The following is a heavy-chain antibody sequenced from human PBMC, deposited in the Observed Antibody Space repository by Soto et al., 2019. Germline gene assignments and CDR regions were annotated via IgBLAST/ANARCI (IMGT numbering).Heavy chain of an antibody. V-gene: IGHV3-23*01. Sequence: EVQLLESGGGLVQPGGSLRLSCAASGVTFSNYAMSWVRQAPGKGLEWVSAISDGGAGTYYADAVEGRFTITRDNSKNTLYLQMDSLVAEDTAVYYCAKLSPQNYFDYWGQGTLVTVSS. J-gene: IGHJ4*02. CDR2: ISDGGAGT. CDR3: AKLSPQNYFDY. CDR1: GVTFSNYA.